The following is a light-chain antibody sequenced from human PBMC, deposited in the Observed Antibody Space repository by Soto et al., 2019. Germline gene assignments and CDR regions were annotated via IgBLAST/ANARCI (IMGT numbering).Light chain of an antibody. Sequence: DIQLTQSPSFLSASVGDRVTITCRASQGISSYLAWYQQKPGKAPKLLIYAASTLKSGVPSRFSGSGSGTEFTLTISSLQPEEFATYYCQQLNSYPHTLGQGTTLEIK. CDR2: AAS. CDR3: QQLNSYPHT. CDR1: QGISSY. V-gene: IGKV1-9*01. J-gene: IGKJ2*01.